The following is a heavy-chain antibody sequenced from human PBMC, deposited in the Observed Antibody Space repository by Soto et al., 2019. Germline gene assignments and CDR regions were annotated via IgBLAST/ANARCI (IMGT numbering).Heavy chain of an antibody. J-gene: IGHJ6*02. Sequence: GGSLRLSCAASGFTFSSYSMNWVRQAPGKGLEWVSYISSSSSTIYYADSVKGRFTISRDNAKNSLYLQMNSLRDEDTAVYYCARVGEGSSWYVYYGMDVWGQGTTVTVSS. CDR2: ISSSSSTI. V-gene: IGHV3-48*02. CDR3: ARVGEGSSWYVYYGMDV. CDR1: GFTFSSYS. D-gene: IGHD6-13*01.